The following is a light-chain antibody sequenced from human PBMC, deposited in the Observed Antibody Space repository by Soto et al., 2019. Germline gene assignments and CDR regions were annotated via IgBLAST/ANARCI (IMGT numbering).Light chain of an antibody. CDR2: EVS. CDR3: SSYTTSSTLYV. Sequence: QSALTQPASVSGSPGQSITISCTGTSSDVGGYKYVSWYQQHPGKAPKLMIYEVSNRPSGVSSRFSGSKSGNTASLTISGLQAEDEADYYCSSYTTSSTLYVFGTGTKLPS. CDR1: SSDVGGYKY. J-gene: IGLJ1*01. V-gene: IGLV2-14*01.